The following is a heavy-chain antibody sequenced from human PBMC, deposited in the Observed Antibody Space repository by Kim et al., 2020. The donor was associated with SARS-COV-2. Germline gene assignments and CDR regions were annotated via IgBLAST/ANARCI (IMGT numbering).Heavy chain of an antibody. J-gene: IGHJ3*02. CDR3: ARGRSTVTPRAAFDI. D-gene: IGHD4-17*01. Sequence: QKFPGRVTMTRNTSISTAYLGLSSLRSEDTAVYYCARGRSTVTPRAAFDIWGQGTMVTVSS. V-gene: IGHV1-8*01.